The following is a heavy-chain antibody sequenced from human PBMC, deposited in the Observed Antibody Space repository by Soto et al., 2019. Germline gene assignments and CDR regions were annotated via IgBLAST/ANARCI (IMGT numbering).Heavy chain of an antibody. D-gene: IGHD5-12*01. CDR3: ARDGYNSPTWFDP. Sequence: QVQLQESGTGLAKASETLSLTCTVSGGSVSSGTYYWSWIRQPPGKGLEWIGYIYYSGSTNYNPSLKSRITISVDRSKNQFSLKLSSVTAADTAVYYCARDGYNSPTWFDPWGQGTLFTVFS. CDR2: IYYSGST. J-gene: IGHJ5*02. CDR1: GGSVSSGTYY. V-gene: IGHV4-61*01.